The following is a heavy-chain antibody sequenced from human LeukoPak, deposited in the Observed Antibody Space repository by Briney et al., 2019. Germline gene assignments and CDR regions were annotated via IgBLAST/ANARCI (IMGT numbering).Heavy chain of an antibody. CDR1: GFTFDDYG. CDR3: AKNSNYGGNSAEFDY. CDR2: ISGSGGST. D-gene: IGHD4-23*01. Sequence: GGSLRLSCAASGFTFDDYGLSWVRQAPGKGLEWVSAISGSGGSTYYADSVKGRFTISRDNSKNTLYLQMNSLRAEDTAVYYCAKNSNYGGNSAEFDYWGQGTLVTVSS. J-gene: IGHJ4*02. V-gene: IGHV3-23*01.